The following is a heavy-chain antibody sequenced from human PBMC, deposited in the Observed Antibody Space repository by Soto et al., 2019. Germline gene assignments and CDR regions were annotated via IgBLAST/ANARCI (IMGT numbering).Heavy chain of an antibody. V-gene: IGHV3-21*01. CDR1: GFTFSSYS. D-gene: IGHD6-13*01. CDR3: ARDPSIAAAYFDY. J-gene: IGHJ4*02. CDR2: ISSRSSYI. Sequence: PGGSLRLSCAASGFTFSSYSMNWVRQAPGKGQEWVSSISSRSSYIYYADSVKGRFTISRDNAKNSLYLQMNSLRAEDTAVYYCARDPSIAAAYFDYWGQGT.